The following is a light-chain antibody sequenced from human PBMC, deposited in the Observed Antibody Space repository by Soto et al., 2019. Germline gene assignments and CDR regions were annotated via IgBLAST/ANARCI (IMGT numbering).Light chain of an antibody. J-gene: IGKJ2*01. CDR2: WAS. V-gene: IGKV4-1*01. Sequence: DIVMTQSPDSLAVSLGERATINCKSGQSVLYSSNNKNYLAWYQQKPGQPPKMVIYWASTRESGVPDRFSGSGSGTDFTLTISSLQAEDVAVYYCQQYYSTTPTFGQGTKLEIK. CDR1: QSVLYSSNNKNY. CDR3: QQYYSTTPT.